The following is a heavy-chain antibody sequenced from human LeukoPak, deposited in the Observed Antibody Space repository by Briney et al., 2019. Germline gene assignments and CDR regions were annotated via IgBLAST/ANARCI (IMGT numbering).Heavy chain of an antibody. J-gene: IGHJ6*02. CDR2: IYYSGST. D-gene: IGHD6-13*01. CDR1: GVSISSSSYY. V-gene: IGHV4-39*01. Sequence: SETLSLTCTVSGVSISSSSYYWGWIRQPPGKGLEWIGSIYYSGSTYYNPSLKSRVTISVDTSKNQFSLKLSSVTAADTAVYYCARLAAAGVYYYYYGMDVWGQGTRSPSH. CDR3: ARLAAAGVYYYYYGMDV.